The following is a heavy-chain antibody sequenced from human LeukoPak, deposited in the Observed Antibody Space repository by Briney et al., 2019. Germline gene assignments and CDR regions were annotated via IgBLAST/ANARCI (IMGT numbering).Heavy chain of an antibody. V-gene: IGHV3-66*01. Sequence: GGSLRLSCAASGFTVSSNYMSWVRQAPGKGLEWVSVIYSGGSTYYADSVKGRFTISRDNSKNTLYLQMNSLRAEDTAVYYCARVKVDTALGIYYFDYWGQGTLVTVSS. CDR2: IYSGGST. CDR3: ARVKVDTALGIYYFDY. D-gene: IGHD5-18*01. CDR1: GFTVSSNY. J-gene: IGHJ4*02.